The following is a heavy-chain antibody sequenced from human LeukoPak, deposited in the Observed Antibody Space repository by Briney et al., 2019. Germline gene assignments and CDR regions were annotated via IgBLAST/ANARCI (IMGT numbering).Heavy chain of an antibody. Sequence: SETLSLTCAVYGGSLSAYYWTWIRQPPGKALEWIGRIYPSGNTNYNPSLKSRVSISLDTSNNQFSLTLKSVTAADTAMYYCAGDGVVSMELDYWGQGTLVTVSS. CDR2: IYPSGNT. J-gene: IGHJ4*02. CDR1: GGSLSAYY. CDR3: AGDGVVSMELDY. V-gene: IGHV4-4*07. D-gene: IGHD3-3*01.